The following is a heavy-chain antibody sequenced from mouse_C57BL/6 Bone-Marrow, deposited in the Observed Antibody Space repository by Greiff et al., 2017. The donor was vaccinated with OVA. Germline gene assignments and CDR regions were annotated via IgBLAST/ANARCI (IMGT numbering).Heavy chain of an antibody. D-gene: IGHD4-1*01. V-gene: IGHV1-7*01. CDR1: GYTFTSYW. Sequence: VQLQQSGAELAKPGASVKLSCKASGYTFTSYWMHWVKQRPGQGLEWIGYINPSSGYTKYNQKFKDKATLTAEKSSSTAYMQLSSLTYEDSAVYYCARWNLTGRYFGYWGQGTTLTVSS. CDR3: ARWNLTGRYFGY. J-gene: IGHJ2*01. CDR2: INPSSGYT.